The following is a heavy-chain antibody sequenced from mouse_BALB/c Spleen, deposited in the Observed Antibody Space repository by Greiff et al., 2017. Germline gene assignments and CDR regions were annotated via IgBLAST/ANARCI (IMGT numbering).Heavy chain of an antibody. CDR1: GYAFTNYL. CDR2: INPGSGGT. D-gene: IGHD3-3*01. CDR3: ARRTPAMDY. Sequence: QVQLKESGAELVRPGTSVKVSCKASGYAFTNYLIEWVKQRPGQGLEWIGVINPGSGGTNYNEKFKGKATLTADKSSSTAYMQLSSLTSDDSAVYFCARRTPAMDYWGQGTSVTVSS. V-gene: IGHV1-54*01. J-gene: IGHJ4*01.